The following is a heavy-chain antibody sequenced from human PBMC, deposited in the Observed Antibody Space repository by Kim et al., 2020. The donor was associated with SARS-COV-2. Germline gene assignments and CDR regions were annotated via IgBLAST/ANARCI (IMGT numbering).Heavy chain of an antibody. D-gene: IGHD4-17*01. Sequence: SLSSRVTISLDTSKNQFSLKLSSVTAADTAEYYCARGRYCDYGPYGWFDPWGQGTLVTVSS. V-gene: IGHV4-59*09. J-gene: IGHJ5*02. CDR3: ARGRYCDYGPYGWFDP.